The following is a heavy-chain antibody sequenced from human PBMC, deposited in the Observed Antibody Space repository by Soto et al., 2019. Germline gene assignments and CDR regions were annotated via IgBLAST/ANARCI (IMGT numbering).Heavy chain of an antibody. CDR3: ARVPYYDSSGPCLS. CDR2: MNPNSGNT. CDR1: GYTFTSYD. J-gene: IGHJ5*02. Sequence: ASVKVSCKASGYTFTSYDINWVRQATGQGLEWMGWMNPNSGNTGYAQKLQGRVTMTRNTSISTAYMELSSLRSEDTAVYYCARVPYYDSSGPCLSWGQGTLVTVSS. V-gene: IGHV1-8*01. D-gene: IGHD3-22*01.